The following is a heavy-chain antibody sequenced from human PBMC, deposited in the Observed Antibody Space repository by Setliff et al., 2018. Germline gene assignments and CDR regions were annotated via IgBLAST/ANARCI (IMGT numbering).Heavy chain of an antibody. D-gene: IGHD2-2*01. Sequence: ASVKVSCKASGYTFTSYGISWVRQAPGQGLEWMGWISAYNGNTNYAQKLQGRVTMTTDTSTSTAYMELRSLGSDDTAVYYCARDPSLYCSSTSCSPHWFDPWGQGTLVTVSS. CDR1: GYTFTSYG. CDR2: ISAYNGNT. V-gene: IGHV1-18*01. J-gene: IGHJ5*02. CDR3: ARDPSLYCSSTSCSPHWFDP.